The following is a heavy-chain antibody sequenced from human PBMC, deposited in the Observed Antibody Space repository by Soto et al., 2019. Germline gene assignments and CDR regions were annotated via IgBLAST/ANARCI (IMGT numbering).Heavy chain of an antibody. CDR2: IYYSGTT. CDR3: ARHDWFDP. CDR1: GGSITDNSYC. V-gene: IGHV4-39*01. J-gene: IGHJ5*02. Sequence: XATLSLTCTVSGGSITDNSYCSGWIRQSPGKGLEWIGTIYYSGTTYYNPSLKSRVTISVDTSKNQFSLKLTSVTAADTDIYYCARHDWFDPWGQGTLVTVSS.